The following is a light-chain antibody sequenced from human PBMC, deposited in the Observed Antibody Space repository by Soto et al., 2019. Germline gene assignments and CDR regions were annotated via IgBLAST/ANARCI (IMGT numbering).Light chain of an antibody. J-gene: IGLJ1*01. CDR2: SEN. CDR3: AAWDDRLNGYV. V-gene: IGLV1-44*01. CDR1: SSNIGSNT. Sequence: QSVLTQPPSASRTHAQRVAIPCPGSSSNIGSNTVNWYQHLPGTAPKRLIHSENQRPSGVPDRFPGSKSGTSASLAISGLQSEDEADYYCAAWDDRLNGYVFGTGTKVTVL.